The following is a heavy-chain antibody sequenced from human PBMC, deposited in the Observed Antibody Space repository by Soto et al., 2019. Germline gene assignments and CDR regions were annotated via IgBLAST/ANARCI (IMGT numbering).Heavy chain of an antibody. D-gene: IGHD4-17*01. CDR2: IYYSGST. V-gene: IGHV4-31*03. J-gene: IGHJ4*02. CDR1: GGSISSDNYY. Sequence: QVQLQESGPGLVKPSQTLSLTCTVSGGSISSDNYYWSWIRQHPGKGLEWIGYIYYSGSTYYNPSLKSRVTISVDTSKNQFSLKLSSVTVADTAVYYCARKATVTTCFDYWGQGTLVTVSS. CDR3: ARKATVTTCFDY.